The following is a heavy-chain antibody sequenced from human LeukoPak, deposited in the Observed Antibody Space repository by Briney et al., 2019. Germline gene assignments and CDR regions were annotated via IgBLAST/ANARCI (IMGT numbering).Heavy chain of an antibody. CDR2: IWYDGSNK. Sequence: GGSLRLSCAASGFTFSNYGFHWVRQAPGKGLEWVAVIWYDGSNKYYADSVKGRFTISRDTSKKTLYLQMNSLRAEDTAVYYCAREDDGAGSYGQLYWGQGTLVTVSS. V-gene: IGHV3-33*01. J-gene: IGHJ4*02. CDR3: AREDDGAGSYGQLY. CDR1: GFTFSNYG. D-gene: IGHD3-10*01.